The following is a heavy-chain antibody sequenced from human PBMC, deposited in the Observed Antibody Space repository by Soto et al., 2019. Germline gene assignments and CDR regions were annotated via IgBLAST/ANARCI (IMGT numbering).Heavy chain of an antibody. CDR2: ISYDGSNK. J-gene: IGHJ6*02. CDR1: GFTFSSYA. CDR3: ARDLNSNDCSSTSCYRGRWGYYYGMDV. Sequence: GGSLRLSCAASGFTFSSYAMHWVRQAPGKGLEWVAVISYDGSNKYYADSVKGRFTISRDNSKNTLYLQMNSLRAEDTAVYYCARDLNSNDCSSTSCYRGRWGYYYGMDVWGQGTTVTVSS. D-gene: IGHD2-2*02. V-gene: IGHV3-30-3*01.